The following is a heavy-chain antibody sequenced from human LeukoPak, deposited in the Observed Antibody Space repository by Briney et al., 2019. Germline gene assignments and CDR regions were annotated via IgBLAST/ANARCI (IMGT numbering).Heavy chain of an antibody. CDR1: DGSISSYY. Sequence: PSETLSLTCTVSDGSISSYYWSWIRQPPGKGLEWIRHIYDSGSTNYNPSLRSRVTISVDTSKNQFSLKLSSVTAADTAVYYCARVGDDSSGYYYYFDYWGQGTLVTVSS. J-gene: IGHJ4*02. CDR2: IYDSGST. CDR3: ARVGDDSSGYYYYFDY. D-gene: IGHD3-22*01. V-gene: IGHV4-59*12.